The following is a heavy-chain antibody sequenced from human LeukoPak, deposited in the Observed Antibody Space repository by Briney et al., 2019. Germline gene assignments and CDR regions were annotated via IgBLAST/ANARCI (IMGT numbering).Heavy chain of an antibody. V-gene: IGHV3-23*01. J-gene: IGHJ6*02. Sequence: GGSLRLSCVASGFTFSSNAMSWVRQAPGKGLEWVSSISGSGDRTYYADSVKGRFTISRDNSKNTMYLQVSSLRAEDTAVYYCAKRTAVAINSYLYYSMDVWGQGTTVTVSS. D-gene: IGHD6-19*01. CDR3: AKRTAVAINSYLYYSMDV. CDR2: ISGSGDRT. CDR1: GFTFSSNA.